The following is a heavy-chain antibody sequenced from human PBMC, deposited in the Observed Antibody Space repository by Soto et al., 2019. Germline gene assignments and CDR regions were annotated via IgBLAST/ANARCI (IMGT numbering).Heavy chain of an antibody. CDR3: ATDRGVGATDY. CDR2: IDYSGST. D-gene: IGHD1-26*01. Sequence: SETLSLTCTVSGGSISSYYWSWIRQPPGKGLEWIGYIDYSGSTNDNPSLKSRVNISVDTSKNQFSLKLSSVTAADTAVYYCATDRGVGATDYWGQGTLVTVSS. V-gene: IGHV4-59*01. J-gene: IGHJ4*02. CDR1: GGSISSYY.